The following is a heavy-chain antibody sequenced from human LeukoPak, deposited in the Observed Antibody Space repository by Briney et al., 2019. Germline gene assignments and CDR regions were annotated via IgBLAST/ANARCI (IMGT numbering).Heavy chain of an antibody. D-gene: IGHD3-22*01. Sequence: SQTLSLTCAISGDSVSSNSAAWNWIRQSPSRGLERLGRTYYRSKWYNDYAVSVKSRITINPDTSKNQFSLQLNSVTPEDTAVYYCAREIYYDSSGYYYVDYWGQGTLVTVSS. CDR1: GDSVSSNSAA. CDR2: TYYRSKWYN. V-gene: IGHV6-1*01. J-gene: IGHJ4*02. CDR3: AREIYYDSSGYYYVDY.